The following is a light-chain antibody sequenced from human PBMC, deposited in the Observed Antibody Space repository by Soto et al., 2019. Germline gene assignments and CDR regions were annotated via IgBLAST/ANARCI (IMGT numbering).Light chain of an antibody. V-gene: IGKV1-39*01. J-gene: IGKJ1*01. CDR3: QQSLSAPQT. CDR2: DES. Sequence: IEISHWPAFLSAYVRDRVTNTCRARQTIRTDLNWYQQKPGKAPRVLIYDESSLLRGVPSRFSGSTTGTDFTLTIGSLQPEDCSTYYCQQSLSAPQTFGLGTKVDI. CDR1: QTIRTD.